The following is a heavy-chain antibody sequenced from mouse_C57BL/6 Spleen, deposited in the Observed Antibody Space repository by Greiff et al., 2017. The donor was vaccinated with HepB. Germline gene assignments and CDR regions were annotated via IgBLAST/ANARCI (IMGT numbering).Heavy chain of an antibody. CDR1: GFSLTSYG. Sequence: QVHVKQSGPGLVQPSQSLSITCTVSGFSLTSYGVHWVRQSPGKGLEWLGVIWSGGSTDYNAAFISRLSISKDNSKSQVFFKMNSLQADDTAIYYCARTGGSNYYAMDYWGQGTSVTVSS. CDR2: IWSGGST. V-gene: IGHV2-2*01. D-gene: IGHD1-1*01. J-gene: IGHJ4*01. CDR3: ARTGGSNYYAMDY.